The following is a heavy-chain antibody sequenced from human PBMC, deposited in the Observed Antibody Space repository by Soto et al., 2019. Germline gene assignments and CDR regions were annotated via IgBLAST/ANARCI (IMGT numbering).Heavy chain of an antibody. CDR3: ARLMGTSFDL. J-gene: IGHJ4*02. V-gene: IGHV3-72*01. CDR1: GFIFSDHY. Sequence: EVQLVESGGGLVQPGGSLRLSCAASGFIFSDHYMDWVRQSPGKGLEWVGRARNQVNGYTTAYAACVKGRFTISRDDSKNSLYLQMNSLKAEDTAVYFCARLMGTSFDLWGQGTLVTVSS. CDR2: ARNQVNGYTT. D-gene: IGHD2-8*01.